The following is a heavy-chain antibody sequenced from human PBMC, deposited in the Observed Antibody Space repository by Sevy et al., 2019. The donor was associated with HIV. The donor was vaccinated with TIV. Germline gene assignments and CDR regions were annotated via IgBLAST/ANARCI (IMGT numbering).Heavy chain of an antibody. CDR2: ISSGNSYI. CDR1: GFTFSRYS. Sequence: GGSLRLSCGASGFTFSRYSMNWVRQAPGKGLEWVSSISSGNSYIYYADSVKGRFTISRDNAKNSLYLHMNSLRAQDTAVYYCARGSGAVVAGNYFDYWGQGILVTVSS. J-gene: IGHJ4*02. D-gene: IGHD6-19*01. CDR3: ARGSGAVVAGNYFDY. V-gene: IGHV3-21*01.